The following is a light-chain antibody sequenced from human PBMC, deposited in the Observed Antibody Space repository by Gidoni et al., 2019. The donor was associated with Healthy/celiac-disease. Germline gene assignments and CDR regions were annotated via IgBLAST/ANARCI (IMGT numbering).Light chain of an antibody. CDR1: SSNIVNNY. Sequence: QSVLTQPPSVSAAPGQKVTISCSGSSSNIVNNYVSWYQQLPGTAPKLLIYDNNKRPSGIPDRFSGSKSGTSATLGITGLQTGDEADYYCGTWDSSLREVFGGGTKLTVL. J-gene: IGLJ2*01. CDR2: DNN. CDR3: GTWDSSLREV. V-gene: IGLV1-51*01.